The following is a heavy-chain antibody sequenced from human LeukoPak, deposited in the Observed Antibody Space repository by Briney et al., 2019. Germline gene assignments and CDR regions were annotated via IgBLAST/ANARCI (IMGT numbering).Heavy chain of an antibody. Sequence: KPSETLSLTCTVAGGSISSYYWSWIRQPPGKGLEWIGYIYYSGSTTYNPSLKSRVTISVDTSKNQFSLKLSSVTAADTAVYYCASYSGYGLYFDYWGQGTLVTVSS. CDR3: ASYSGYGLYFDY. CDR2: IYYSGST. D-gene: IGHD5-12*01. CDR1: GGSISSYY. J-gene: IGHJ4*02. V-gene: IGHV4-59*01.